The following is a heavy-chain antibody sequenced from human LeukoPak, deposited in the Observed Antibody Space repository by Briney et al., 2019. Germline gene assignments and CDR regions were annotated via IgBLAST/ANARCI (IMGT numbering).Heavy chain of an antibody. CDR1: GDSVSSNSVT. D-gene: IGHD2-2*01. CDR2: TYYRSTWYN. Sequence: SQNLSLTCAISGDSVSSNSVTWNWIRQPPSRGPEWLGRTYYRSTWYNDYAVSVRGRITVNPDTSKNQFSLHLNSVTPEDTAVYYCARRLTQYDCFDPWGQGILVTVSS. J-gene: IGHJ5*02. V-gene: IGHV6-1*01. CDR3: ARRLTQYDCFDP.